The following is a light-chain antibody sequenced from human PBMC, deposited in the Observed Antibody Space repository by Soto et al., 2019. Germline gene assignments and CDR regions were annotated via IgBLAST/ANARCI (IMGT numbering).Light chain of an antibody. CDR2: GVA. CDR3: QKYKTWLT. V-gene: IGKV3-15*01. J-gene: IGKJ4*01. CDR1: QSVDYN. Sequence: EVVLTQSPATLSVSPGERVTLSCRASQSVDYNLAWYQQKPGQAPRLLIYGVATRATVIPARFSGSASGTEFTLTISSLQSEDFAIYYCQKYKTWLTFGGGTKVEIK.